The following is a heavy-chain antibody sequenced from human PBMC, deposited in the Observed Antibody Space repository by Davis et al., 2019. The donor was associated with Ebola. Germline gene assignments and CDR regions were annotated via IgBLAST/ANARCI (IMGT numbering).Heavy chain of an antibody. CDR3: ARAVALSGELDP. CDR1: GGSISSSNW. V-gene: IGHV4-4*02. CDR2: IYHSGST. D-gene: IGHD3-10*01. Sequence: MPSETLSLTCAVSGGSISSSNWWSWVRQPPGKGLEWIGEIYHSGSTNYNPSLKSRVTISVDTSKNQFSLKLSSVTAADTAVYYCARAVALSGELDPWGQGTLVTVSS. J-gene: IGHJ5*02.